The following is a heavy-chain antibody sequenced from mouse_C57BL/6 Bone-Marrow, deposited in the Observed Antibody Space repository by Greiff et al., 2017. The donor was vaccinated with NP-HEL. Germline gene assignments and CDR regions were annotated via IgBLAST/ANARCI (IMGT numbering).Heavy chain of an antibody. V-gene: IGHV5-17*01. CDR2: ISSGSSTI. Sequence: DVHLVESGGGLVKPGGSLKLSCAASGFTFSDYGMHWVRQAPEKGLEWVAYISSGSSTIYYADTVKGRFTISRDNAKNTLFLQMTSLRSEDTAMYYCARGYDDYAMDYWGQGTSVTVSS. D-gene: IGHD1-2*01. J-gene: IGHJ4*01. CDR1: GFTFSDYG. CDR3: ARGYDDYAMDY.